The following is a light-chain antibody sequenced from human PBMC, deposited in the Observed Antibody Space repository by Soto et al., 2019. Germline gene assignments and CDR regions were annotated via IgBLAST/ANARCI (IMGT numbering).Light chain of an antibody. CDR1: TGAVTNAHY. V-gene: IGLV7-46*01. Sequence: QSVVTQEPSLTVSPGGTVTLTCGSSTGAVTNAHYPYWFQQKPGQAPRTLIYDTNNKHSWTPARFSGSLLGGEAALTLSGAQPEDEADYYCLLFYSGVRVFGGGTKLTVL. CDR2: DTN. CDR3: LLFYSGVRV. J-gene: IGLJ3*02.